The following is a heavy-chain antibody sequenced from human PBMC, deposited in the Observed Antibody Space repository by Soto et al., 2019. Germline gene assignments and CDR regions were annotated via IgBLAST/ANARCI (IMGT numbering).Heavy chain of an antibody. D-gene: IGHD2-8*01. CDR3: AKDQSTNSRSYHALDV. CDR2: VSNDGSNK. V-gene: IGHV3-30*18. Sequence: QVQLVESGGGVVQPGESLRLSCAASEFTFSSYAMHWVRQAPGKGLEWAAVVSNDGSNKYYADSVKGRFTISRDNSKNTLNLQMNSLRAEDTAVYYCAKDQSTNSRSYHALDVWGQGTTVTVSS. CDR1: EFTFSSYA. J-gene: IGHJ6*02.